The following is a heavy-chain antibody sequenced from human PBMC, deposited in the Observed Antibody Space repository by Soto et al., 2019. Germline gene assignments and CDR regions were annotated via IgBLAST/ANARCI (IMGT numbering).Heavy chain of an antibody. J-gene: IGHJ3*02. D-gene: IGHD3-16*02. CDR1: GFTFSSYG. Sequence: PGGSLRLSCAASGFTFSSYGMHWVRQAPGKGLEWVAVIWYDGSNKYYADSVKGRFTISGDNSKNTLYLQMNSLRAEDTAVYYCAREGMITFGGVIADDAFDIWGQGTMVTVS. CDR3: AREGMITFGGVIADDAFDI. V-gene: IGHV3-33*01. CDR2: IWYDGSNK.